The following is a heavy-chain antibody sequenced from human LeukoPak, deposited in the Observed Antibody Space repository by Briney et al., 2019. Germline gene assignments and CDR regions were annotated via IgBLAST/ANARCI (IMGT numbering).Heavy chain of an antibody. V-gene: IGHV3-9*01. D-gene: IGHD3-10*01. J-gene: IGHJ4*02. CDR1: GFTFDDYA. Sequence: GGSLRLSCAASGFTFDDYAMHWVRQAPGKGLEWVSGISWNSGSIGYADSVKGRFTISRDISKDTLYLQMNSLRAEDTAVYYCARVVPYGSGYHFDYWGQGTLVTVSS. CDR3: ARVVPYGSGYHFDY. CDR2: ISWNSGSI.